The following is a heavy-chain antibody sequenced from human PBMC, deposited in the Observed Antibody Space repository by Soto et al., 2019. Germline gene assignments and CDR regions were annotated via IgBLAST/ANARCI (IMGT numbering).Heavy chain of an antibody. V-gene: IGHV3-23*01. CDR1: GFTFSSYA. CDR2: ISGSGGST. CDR3: AKDLSGWPARHYFDY. Sequence: GGSLRLSCAASGFTFSSYAMSWVRQAPGKGLEWVSAISGSGGSTYYADSVKGRFTISRDNSKNTLYLQMNSLRAEDTAVYYCAKDLSGWPARHYFDYWGQGTLVTVSS. J-gene: IGHJ4*02. D-gene: IGHD6-19*01.